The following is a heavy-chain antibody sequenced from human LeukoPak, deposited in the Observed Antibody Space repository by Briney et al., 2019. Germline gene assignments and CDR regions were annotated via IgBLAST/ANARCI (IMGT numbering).Heavy chain of an antibody. V-gene: IGHV3-9*01. D-gene: IGHD3-22*01. Sequence: PGGSLRLSCAASGFTFDDYAMHWVRQAPGKGLEWVSGISWNSGSIGYADSVKGRFTISRDNAKNSLYLQMNSLRAEDTALYYCAKDMGNDSSGHMGGAAFDIWGQGTMVTVSS. CDR2: ISWNSGSI. CDR3: AKDMGNDSSGHMGGAAFDI. J-gene: IGHJ3*02. CDR1: GFTFDDYA.